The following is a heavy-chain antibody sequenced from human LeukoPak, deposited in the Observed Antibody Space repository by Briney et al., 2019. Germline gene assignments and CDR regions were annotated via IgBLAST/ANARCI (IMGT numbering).Heavy chain of an antibody. D-gene: IGHD3-10*01. CDR3: AKDSNYYVSGFDY. V-gene: IGHV3-30-3*01. Sequence: GGSLRLSCAASGFTFSSYAMHWVRQAPGKGLEWVAVISYDGSNKYYADSVKGRFTISRDNSKNTLYLQMNSLRAEDTAVYYCAKDSNYYVSGFDYWGQGTLVTVSP. CDR2: ISYDGSNK. CDR1: GFTFSSYA. J-gene: IGHJ4*02.